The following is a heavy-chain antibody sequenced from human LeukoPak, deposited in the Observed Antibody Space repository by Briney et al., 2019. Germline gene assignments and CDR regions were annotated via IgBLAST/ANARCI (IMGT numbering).Heavy chain of an antibody. D-gene: IGHD5-18*01. CDR1: GYTFTSYH. Sequence: GASVKVSCKASGYTFTSYHMHWVRQAPGQGLEWMGIINPSGGSTSYAQKFQGRVTMTRDTSTSTVYMELSSLRSEDTAVYYCASGAQLWLIGPWGQGTLVTVSS. CDR2: INPSGGST. J-gene: IGHJ4*02. CDR3: ASGAQLWLIGP. V-gene: IGHV1-46*01.